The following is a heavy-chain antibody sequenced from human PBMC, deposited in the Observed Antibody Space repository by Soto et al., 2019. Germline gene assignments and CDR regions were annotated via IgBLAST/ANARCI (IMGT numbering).Heavy chain of an antibody. J-gene: IGHJ4*02. CDR2: INSDGSST. CDR1: GFTFSSYW. D-gene: IGHD1-26*01. Sequence: EVQLVESGGGLVQPGGSLRLSCAASGFTFSSYWMHWVRQAPGKGLVWVSRINSDGSSTSYADSVKGRFTVSRDNAKNTLYLRMNSLRAEDTAVYFCARDVTVSTGSYPHCWGQGTLVTVSS. V-gene: IGHV3-74*01. CDR3: ARDVTVSTGSYPHC.